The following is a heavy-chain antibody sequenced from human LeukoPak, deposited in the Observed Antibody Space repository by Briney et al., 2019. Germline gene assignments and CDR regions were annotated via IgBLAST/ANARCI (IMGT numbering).Heavy chain of an antibody. CDR2: IKQDGSEK. Sequence: PGGSLRLSCAASGFTFSSYWMSWVRQAPGKGLEWVANIKQDGSEKYYVDSVKGRFTISRDNAKNSLYLQMNSLRAEDTAVYYCARDLAYYYDSSGLDYWGQGTLVTVSS. CDR3: ARDLAYYYDSSGLDY. D-gene: IGHD3-22*01. J-gene: IGHJ4*02. CDR1: GFTFSSYW. V-gene: IGHV3-7*01.